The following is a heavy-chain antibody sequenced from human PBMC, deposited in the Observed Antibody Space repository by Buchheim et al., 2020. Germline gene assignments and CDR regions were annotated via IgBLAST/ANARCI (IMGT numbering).Heavy chain of an antibody. CDR2: MSGSGGGT. CDR3: AKRGGSPYYVDY. CDR1: GFTLSSYS. V-gene: IGHV3-23*04. J-gene: IGHJ4*01. Sequence: EVQLVESGGDLVQAGGSVRLSCTASGFTLSSYSISWVRQAPGKGLEWVSSMSGSGGGTYYADSLKGRFAISRDSSKNTLYLPMHSLRAYDTAVYYCAKRGGSPYYVDYWG. D-gene: IGHD1-1*01.